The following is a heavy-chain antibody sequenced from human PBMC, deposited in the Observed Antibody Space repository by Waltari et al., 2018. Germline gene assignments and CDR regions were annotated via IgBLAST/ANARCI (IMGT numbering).Heavy chain of an antibody. CDR1: GYTFTSYG. V-gene: IGHV1-18*01. J-gene: IGHJ3*02. Sequence: QVQLVQSGAEVKKPGASVKVSCKASGYTFTSYGISWVRQAPGHGLEWMGWISAYNGNTNYAQKLQGRVTMTTDTSTSTAYMELRSLRSDDTAVYYCARDRPLEVGATADDAFDIWGQGTMVTVSS. CDR2: ISAYNGNT. D-gene: IGHD1-26*01. CDR3: ARDRPLEVGATADDAFDI.